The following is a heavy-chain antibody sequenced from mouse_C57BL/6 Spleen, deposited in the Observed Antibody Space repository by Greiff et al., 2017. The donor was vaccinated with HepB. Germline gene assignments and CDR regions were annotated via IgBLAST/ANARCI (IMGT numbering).Heavy chain of an antibody. V-gene: IGHV3-6*01. J-gene: IGHJ2*01. CDR1: GYSITSGYY. Sequence: VQLKESGPGLVKPSQSLSLTCSVTGYSITSGYYWNWIRQFPGNKLEWMGYISYDGSNNYNPSLKNRISITRDTSKNQFFLKLNSVTTEDTATYYCARVFYSNYFDYWGQGTTLTVSS. D-gene: IGHD2-5*01. CDR2: ISYDGSN. CDR3: ARVFYSNYFDY.